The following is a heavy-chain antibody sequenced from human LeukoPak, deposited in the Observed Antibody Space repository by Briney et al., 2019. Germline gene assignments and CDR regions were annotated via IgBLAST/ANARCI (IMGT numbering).Heavy chain of an antibody. J-gene: IGHJ6*02. D-gene: IGHD2-2*01. CDR1: GYTFTSYG. V-gene: IGHV1-18*01. CDR2: ISAYNGNT. CDR3: ARDRVVPAAIYGMDV. Sequence: VASVEVSCKASGYTFTSYGISWVQQAPGQGLEWMGWISAYNGNTNYAQKLQGRVTMTTDTSTSTAYMELRSLRSDDTAVYYCARDRVVPAAIYGMDVWGQGTTVTVSS.